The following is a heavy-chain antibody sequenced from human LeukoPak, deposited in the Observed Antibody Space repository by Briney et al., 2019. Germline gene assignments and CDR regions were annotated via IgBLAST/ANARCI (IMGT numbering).Heavy chain of an antibody. J-gene: IGHJ6*04. D-gene: IGHD3-10*02. V-gene: IGHV3-48*04. CDR3: AELGITMIGGV. CDR1: GFTFSSYS. CDR2: ISSSSSTI. Sequence: GGSLRLSCAASGFTFSSYSMNWVRQSPGKGLEWVSYISSSSSTIYYADSVKGRFTISRDNAKNSLYLQMNSLRAEDTAVYYCAELGITMIGGVWGKGTTVTISS.